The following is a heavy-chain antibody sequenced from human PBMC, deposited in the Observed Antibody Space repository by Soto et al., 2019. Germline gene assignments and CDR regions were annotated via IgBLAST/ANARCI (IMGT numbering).Heavy chain of an antibody. Sequence: GASVKVSCKASGYTFSSYGISWVRQAPGQGLEWMGWISAYNGHTNYAQKLQGRVTMTTDTSTSTAYMELRSLRSDDTAVYYCARDDGDLWSYYFDYWGQGTLVTVSS. CDR1: GYTFSSYG. CDR3: ARDDGDLWSYYFDY. CDR2: ISAYNGHT. J-gene: IGHJ4*02. D-gene: IGHD4-17*01. V-gene: IGHV1-18*01.